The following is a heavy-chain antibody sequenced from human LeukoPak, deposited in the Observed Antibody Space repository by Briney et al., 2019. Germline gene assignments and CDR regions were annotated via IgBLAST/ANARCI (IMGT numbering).Heavy chain of an antibody. J-gene: IGHJ4*02. CDR1: GFTSSAYD. Sequence: GESLRLSCAASGFTSSAYDMHWVRQITGGGLEWVSTSGTVGDTFYSDSVKGRFTISRDNTKNSLYLQMNSLRAEDTAVFYCARDQYDTWSRRGNFDSWGQGTLVIVSS. CDR2: SGTVGDT. CDR3: ARDQYDTWSRRGNFDS. V-gene: IGHV3-13*04. D-gene: IGHD3-3*01.